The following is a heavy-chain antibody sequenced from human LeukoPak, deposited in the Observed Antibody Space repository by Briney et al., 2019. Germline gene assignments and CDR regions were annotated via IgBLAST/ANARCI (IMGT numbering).Heavy chain of an antibody. D-gene: IGHD2-15*01. J-gene: IGHJ3*02. Sequence: SETLSLTCTVSGGSVSSGSYYRSWIRQPPGKGLEWIGYIYYSGSTNYNPSLKSRVTISVDTSKNQFSLKLSSVTAADTAVYYCARAPGIVVVVAATPSAFDIWGQGTMVTVSS. CDR1: GGSVSSGSYY. CDR3: ARAPGIVVVVAATPSAFDI. V-gene: IGHV4-61*01. CDR2: IYYSGST.